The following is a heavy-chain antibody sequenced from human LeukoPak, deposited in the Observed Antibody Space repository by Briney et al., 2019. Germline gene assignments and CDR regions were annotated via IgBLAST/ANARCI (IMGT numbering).Heavy chain of an antibody. J-gene: IGHJ3*02. CDR3: ARGRAKGDAFDI. CDR2: INPTGGGT. Sequence: ASVKVSCKASGYTFTTYFMHWVRQPPGQGLEWMGIINPTGGGTNYAQKFQGRVTMTRDTSTSTVYMELSSLRSEDTAVYYCARGRAKGDAFDIWGQGTMVTVSS. V-gene: IGHV1-46*01. CDR1: GYTFTTYF.